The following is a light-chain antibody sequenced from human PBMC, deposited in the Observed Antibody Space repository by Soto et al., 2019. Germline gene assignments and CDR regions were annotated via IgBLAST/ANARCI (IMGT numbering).Light chain of an antibody. CDR2: DND. J-gene: IGLJ3*02. V-gene: IGLV1-40*01. CDR1: NSNVGAGFN. CDR3: QSFWM. Sequence: QSVLAQPPSMSGAPGQRVTISCTGSNSNVGAGFNVHWYQYIPGTAPRLLIYDNDNRPSGVPARFSGSKSGTSASLAISGLQAEDEADYYCQSFWMFGGGTKLTVL.